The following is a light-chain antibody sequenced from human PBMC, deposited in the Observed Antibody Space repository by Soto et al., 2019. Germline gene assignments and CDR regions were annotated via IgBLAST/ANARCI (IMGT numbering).Light chain of an antibody. CDR3: QQYGSSGT. CDR2: GES. J-gene: IGKJ1*01. V-gene: IGKV3-20*01. Sequence: DTVLRQSPGTLSWSPGKRATLSCRASQSVGTYLAWYQQKPGQAPRLLIYGESNRATGIPDRFSGSGSGTDFTLTISRLEPEDFAVYYCQQYGSSGTFGQGTKVDIK. CDR1: QSVGTY.